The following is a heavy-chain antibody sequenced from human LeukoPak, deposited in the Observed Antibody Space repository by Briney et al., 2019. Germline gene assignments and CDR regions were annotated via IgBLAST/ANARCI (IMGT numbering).Heavy chain of an antibody. CDR2: IWHDGSNK. Sequence: GGSLRLSCAASGFTFSRFNLHWVHQAPGKGLEWVAVIWHDGSNKYYTDSVKGRFTISRDDSKNTLYLQMNSLKAEDTAVYYCARPDYGASGDYWGQGTLVTVSS. CDR3: ARPDYGASGDY. J-gene: IGHJ4*02. CDR1: GFTFSRFN. V-gene: IGHV3-33*01. D-gene: IGHD4-17*01.